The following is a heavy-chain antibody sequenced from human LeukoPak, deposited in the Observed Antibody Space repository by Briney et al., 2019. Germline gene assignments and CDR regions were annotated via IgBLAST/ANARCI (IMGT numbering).Heavy chain of an antibody. CDR2: INPNSGGT. CDR3: ARGPYYGDYDYIYYYYMDV. Sequence: ASVKVSCKASGYTFTVYYMHLVRQASGPGLEWMGWINPNSGGTNYAQKFQGRVTMTRDTSISTAYMELSRLRSDDTALYYCARGPYYGDYDYIYYYYMDVWGKGTTVTVSS. D-gene: IGHD4-17*01. CDR1: GYTFTVYY. V-gene: IGHV1-2*02. J-gene: IGHJ6*03.